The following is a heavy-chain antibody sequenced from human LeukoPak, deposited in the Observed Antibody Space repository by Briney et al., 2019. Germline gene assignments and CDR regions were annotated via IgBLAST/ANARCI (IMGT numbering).Heavy chain of an antibody. CDR2: INPNSGGT. CDR1: GYTFTGYY. J-gene: IGHJ6*03. Sequence: ASVTVSCKASGYTFTGYYMHWVRQAPGQGLEWMGWINPNSGGTNYPQKLQGRVTITRDTSITTAYMELSRLRSDDTAVYYCARGDYYYYYMDVWGKGTTVTVAS. CDR3: ARGDYYYYYMDV. V-gene: IGHV1-2*02.